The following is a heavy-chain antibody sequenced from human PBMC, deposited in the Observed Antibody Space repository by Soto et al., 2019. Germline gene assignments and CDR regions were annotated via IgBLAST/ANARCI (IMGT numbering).Heavy chain of an antibody. J-gene: IGHJ3*01. CDR3: ASRKLTTDAFDF. V-gene: IGHV5-51*01. CDR2: IYPGDSDT. CDR1: GDNFISQW. Sequence: VESLKISCEGFGDNFISQWIGWGRQMPGKGLEWMGVIYPGDSDTRYNPSFQGQVTISADKSISTAYLRWRSLKASDTAMYYCASRKLTTDAFDFWGQGTMVTVSS. D-gene: IGHD1-1*01.